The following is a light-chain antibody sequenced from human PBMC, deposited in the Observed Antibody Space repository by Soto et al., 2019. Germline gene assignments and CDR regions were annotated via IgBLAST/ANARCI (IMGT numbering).Light chain of an antibody. J-gene: IGLJ1*01. CDR2: DSN. CDR3: GTWDSSLSAFV. CDR1: SSNIGNNY. V-gene: IGLV1-51*01. Sequence: QSVLTQPPSVSAAPGQRVTISCSGGSSNIGNNYVSWYQQLPGTAPKLLIYDSNKRPSGIPDRFSGSKSGTSATLGITGLQTGDEADYYCGTWDSSLSAFVFGPGTKVTVL.